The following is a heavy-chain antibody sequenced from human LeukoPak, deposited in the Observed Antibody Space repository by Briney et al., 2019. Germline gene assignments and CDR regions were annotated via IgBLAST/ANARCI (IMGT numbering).Heavy chain of an antibody. CDR2: IYHSGST. D-gene: IGHD3-10*01. CDR3: ARAASNYPYYFDY. Sequence: SETLSLTCSVSGGSISSRSDFWGWIRQPPGKGLEWIGYIYHSGSTYYNPSLKTRVTISVDRSKNQFSLNLYSVTAADTAVYYCARAASNYPYYFDYWGQGTLVTVSS. CDR1: GGSISSRSDF. V-gene: IGHV4-39*07. J-gene: IGHJ4*02.